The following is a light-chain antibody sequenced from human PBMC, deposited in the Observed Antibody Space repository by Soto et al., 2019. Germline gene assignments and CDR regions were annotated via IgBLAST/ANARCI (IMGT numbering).Light chain of an antibody. J-gene: IGKJ1*01. CDR1: QSVSSNF. Sequence: EIVLTQSPGTLSLSPWERATLSCRASQSVSSNFLAWYQPKPGQAPRLLIYAAASRATGIPDRFSGSGSGTDFSLTISRLEPEDFAVYSCQQYGSSPPTFGHGTNVDIK. V-gene: IGKV3-20*01. CDR2: AAA. CDR3: QQYGSSPPT.